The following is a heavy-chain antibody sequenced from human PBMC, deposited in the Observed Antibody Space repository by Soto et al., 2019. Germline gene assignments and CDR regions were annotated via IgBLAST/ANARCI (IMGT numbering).Heavy chain of an antibody. J-gene: IGHJ6*02. V-gene: IGHV4-59*06. CDR1: GGSIINYY. D-gene: IGHD1-20*01. Sequence: SETLSLTCTVSGGSIINYYWSWIRQHPGKGLEWIGYIYYSGSTYYNPSLKSRVTISVDTSKNQFSLKLSSVTAADTAVYYCARDSLTGTTDYYGMDVWGQGTTVTVSS. CDR2: IYYSGST. CDR3: ARDSLTGTTDYYGMDV.